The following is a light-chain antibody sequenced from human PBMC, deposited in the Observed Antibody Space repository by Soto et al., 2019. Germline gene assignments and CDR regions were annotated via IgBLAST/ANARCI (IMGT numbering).Light chain of an antibody. CDR1: QSIYSN. J-gene: IGKJ1*01. V-gene: IGKV3-15*01. Sequence: EIVMTQSPATLSVSPGERATLSCRASQSIYSNLAWYQQKPGQAPRLLIYGASTRASGLPARFSGSGSGTEFTLTISSLHSEDFAVYYCQQYNNRLWTFGQGTKVEIK. CDR2: GAS. CDR3: QQYNNRLWT.